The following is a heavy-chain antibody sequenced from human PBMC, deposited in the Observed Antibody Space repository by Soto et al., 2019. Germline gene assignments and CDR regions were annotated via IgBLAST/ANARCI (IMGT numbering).Heavy chain of an antibody. CDR2: IYYSGST. D-gene: IGHD3-10*01. Sequence: QVQLQESGPGLVKPSQTLSLTCTVSGGSISSGGYYWSWIRQHPGKGLEWIGHIYYSGSTYYNPSLKSRVTISVDTSKNQFSLKLSSVTAVETAVYYCARARNPLKGFGHLDYWGQGTLVTVSS. CDR3: ARARNPLKGFGHLDY. V-gene: IGHV4-31*03. J-gene: IGHJ4*02. CDR1: GGSISSGGYY.